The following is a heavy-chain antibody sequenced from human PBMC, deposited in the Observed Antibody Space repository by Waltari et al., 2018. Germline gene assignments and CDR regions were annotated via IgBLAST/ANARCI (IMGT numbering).Heavy chain of an antibody. CDR2: INHSGST. J-gene: IGHJ4*02. Sequence: QVQLQQWGAGLLKPSETLSLTCAVYGGSFSGYYWSWIRQPPGKGLEWIGEINHSGSTNYNPSLKSRVTISVDTSKNQFSLKLSSVTAADTAVYYCATTPGSVAGTLDYWGQGTLVTVSS. D-gene: IGHD6-19*01. CDR1: GGSFSGYY. V-gene: IGHV4-34*01. CDR3: ATTPGSVAGTLDY.